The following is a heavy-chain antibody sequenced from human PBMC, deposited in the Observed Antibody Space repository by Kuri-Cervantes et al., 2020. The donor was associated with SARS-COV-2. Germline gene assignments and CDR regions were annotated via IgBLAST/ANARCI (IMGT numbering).Heavy chain of an antibody. CDR1: GYTFTSYG. D-gene: IGHD3-9*01. J-gene: IGHJ4*02. CDR3: ARDGRTYYDILTGYSISYYFDH. V-gene: IGHV1-18*04. Sequence: ASVKVSCKASGYTFTSYGISWVRQAPGQGPEWMGWISAYNGNTNYAQKLQGRVTMTTDTSTSTAYMELRSLRSDDTAVYYCARDGRTYYDILTGYSISYYFDHWGQGALVTVSS. CDR2: ISAYNGNT.